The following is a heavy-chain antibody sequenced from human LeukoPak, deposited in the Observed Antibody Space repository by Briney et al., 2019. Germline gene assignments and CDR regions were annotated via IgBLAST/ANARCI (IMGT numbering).Heavy chain of an antibody. Sequence: SETLSLTCTVSGGSISSDGSYWSWIRQHPGKGLEWSGYIYYSGSTFYNPSLKSRVTISIDTSKNQFPLKLRSVTAADTAVYYCARAVAAMVNFDYWGQGTLVTVSS. CDR3: ARAVAAMVNFDY. CDR2: IYYSGST. D-gene: IGHD5-18*01. CDR1: GGSISSDGSY. V-gene: IGHV4-31*03. J-gene: IGHJ4*02.